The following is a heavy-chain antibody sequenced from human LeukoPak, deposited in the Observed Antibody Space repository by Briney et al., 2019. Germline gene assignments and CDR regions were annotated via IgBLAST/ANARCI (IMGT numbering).Heavy chain of an antibody. Sequence: SETLSLTCAVYGGSFSGYYRSWIRQPPGKGLEWIGEINHSGSTNYNPSLKSRVTISVDTSKNQFSLKLSSVTAADTAVYYCARASSGYYRHSYYYYGMDVWGQGTTVTVSS. CDR2: INHSGST. V-gene: IGHV4-34*01. CDR1: GGSFSGYY. D-gene: IGHD3-22*01. CDR3: ARASSGYYRHSYYYYGMDV. J-gene: IGHJ6*02.